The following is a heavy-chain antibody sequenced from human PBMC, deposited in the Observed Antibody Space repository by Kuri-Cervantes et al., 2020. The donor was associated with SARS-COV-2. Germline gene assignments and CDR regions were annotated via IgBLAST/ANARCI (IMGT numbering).Heavy chain of an antibody. CDR2: ISSSSSYI. J-gene: IGHJ6*02. CDR3: AKCGELLTSSYYYYGMDV. Sequence: GESLKISCAVSGFTFSSYSMNWVRQAPGKGLEWVSSISSSSSYIYYADSVKGRFTISRDNAKNSLYLQMNSLRAEDTAVYYCAKCGELLTSSYYYYGMDVWGQGTTVTVSS. CDR1: GFTFSSYS. V-gene: IGHV3-21*04. D-gene: IGHD1-26*01.